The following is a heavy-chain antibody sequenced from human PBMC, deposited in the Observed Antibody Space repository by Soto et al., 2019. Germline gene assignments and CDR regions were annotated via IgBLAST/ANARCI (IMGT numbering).Heavy chain of an antibody. D-gene: IGHD4-17*01. CDR3: TRHVSGDYDPPFDY. V-gene: IGHV3-73*01. CDR2: IRSKANSYAT. CDR1: GFTFSGST. Sequence: GGSLRLSCAASGFTFSGSTIHWVRQASGKGLEWIGRIRSKANSYATDYAASVKGGFTISRDDSKNTAYLQMNSLKTEDTAVYYCTRHVSGDYDPPFDYWGQGTLVTVS. J-gene: IGHJ4*02.